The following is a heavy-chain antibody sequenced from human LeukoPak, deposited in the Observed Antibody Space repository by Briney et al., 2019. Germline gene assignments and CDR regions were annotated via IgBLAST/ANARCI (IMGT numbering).Heavy chain of an antibody. CDR1: GYTFTGYY. CDR2: INPNSGGT. V-gene: IGHV1-2*04. CDR3: ARDGGTVTAAVPYGMDV. D-gene: IGHD4-17*01. J-gene: IGHJ6*02. Sequence: ASVKVSCKASGYTFTGYYMHWVRQAPGQGLEWMGWINPNSGGTNYAQKFQGWVTMTRDTSISTAYMELSRLRSDDTAVYYCARDGGTVTAAVPYGMDVWGQGTTVTVSS.